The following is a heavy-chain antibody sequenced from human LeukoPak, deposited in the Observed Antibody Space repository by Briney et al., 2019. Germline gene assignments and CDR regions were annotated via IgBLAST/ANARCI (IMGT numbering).Heavy chain of an antibody. CDR3: AREGGFSIGRYCSSTSCSGTPSRAFDI. J-gene: IGHJ3*02. CDR1: GGSISSSSYY. V-gene: IGHV4-61*01. Sequence: SETLSLTCTVSGGSISSSSYYWSWIRLSPGKGLEWIAYIYSSGSTNYNPSLKSRVTISVDTSKNQFSLKLSSVTAADTAVYYCAREGGFSIGRYCSSTSCSGTPSRAFDIWGQGTMVTVSS. CDR2: IYSSGST. D-gene: IGHD2-2*01.